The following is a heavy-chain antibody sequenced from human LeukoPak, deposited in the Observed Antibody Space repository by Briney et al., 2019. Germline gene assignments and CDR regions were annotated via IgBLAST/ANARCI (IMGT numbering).Heavy chain of an antibody. Sequence: ASVKVSCKASGYTFTSYDINWVRQATGQGLEWMGRINPNSGDTNYAQKFQGRVTMTRDTSISTAYMELSRLRSDDTAVYYCARACSGGNCYSDNWFDPWGQGTLVTVSS. D-gene: IGHD2-15*01. J-gene: IGHJ5*02. V-gene: IGHV1-2*06. CDR1: GYTFTSYD. CDR2: INPNSGDT. CDR3: ARACSGGNCYSDNWFDP.